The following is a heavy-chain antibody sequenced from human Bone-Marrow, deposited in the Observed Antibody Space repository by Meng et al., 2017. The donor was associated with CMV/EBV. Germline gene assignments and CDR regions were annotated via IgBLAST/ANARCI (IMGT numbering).Heavy chain of an antibody. J-gene: IGHJ5*02. CDR1: NYNFINYV. CDR2: ISANNGNT. D-gene: IGHD5-24*01. CDR3: ARGTIRDFSALS. V-gene: IGHV1-18*01. Sequence: ASVKVSCKASNYNFINYVISWVRQAPGQGLEWMGWISANNGNTNYAQKFQGRVTMTTHASTSTVYMELRSLRSDDTAVYYCARGTIRDFSALSWGQGTLVTVYS.